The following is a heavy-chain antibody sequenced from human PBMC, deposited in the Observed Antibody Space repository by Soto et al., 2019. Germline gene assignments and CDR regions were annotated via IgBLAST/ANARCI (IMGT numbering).Heavy chain of an antibody. CDR1: GGSITKYY. V-gene: IGHV4-59*08. CDR3: ARHGFGPLHGLVDV. J-gene: IGHJ6*02. CDR2: TNYDGYS. D-gene: IGHD3-10*01. Sequence: QVQLQESGPGLVKPSETLSLTCTVSGGSITKYYCSWFRQPPGKGLEWIGYTNYDGYSAYNLSLKGRVTLSMDASKTQFSLMLESVTATDTAVYYCARHGFGPLHGLVDVWGPGTTVIVSS.